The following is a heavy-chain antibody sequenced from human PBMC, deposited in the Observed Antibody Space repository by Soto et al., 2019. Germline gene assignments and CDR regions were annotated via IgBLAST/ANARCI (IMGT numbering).Heavy chain of an antibody. CDR3: ARTVLGPDLLADSFVDYYYYMDV. V-gene: IGHV4-59*08. Sequence: SGTLSLTCAASGCSISSFYWSWIRQPPGKGLEWIGYVYYTGSTSYNPSLKRRVTFSADSSRGQFSLRLNSVTAADTAVYYCARTVLGPDLLADSFVDYYYYMDVWGQGTTVTVSS. CDR1: GCSISSFY. CDR2: VYYTGST. D-gene: IGHD3-9*01. J-gene: IGHJ6*03.